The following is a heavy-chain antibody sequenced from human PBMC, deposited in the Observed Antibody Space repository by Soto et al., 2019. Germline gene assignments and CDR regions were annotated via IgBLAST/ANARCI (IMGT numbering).Heavy chain of an antibody. J-gene: IGHJ4*02. D-gene: IGHD2-2*01. CDR2: ISPYNGNT. CDR3: ARDRGGGRYCSSTGCSSSNEIDY. V-gene: IGHV1-18*01. Sequence: QVQLVQSGAEVKKPGASVKVSCKASGYTFTSYGISWVRQAPGQGLAWMGWISPYNGNTNYAQKLQGRGTMTTDTSTSTAYMELRSLRSDDTAVYSCARDRGGGRYCSSTGCSSSNEIDYWGQGTLVTVSS. CDR1: GYTFTSYG.